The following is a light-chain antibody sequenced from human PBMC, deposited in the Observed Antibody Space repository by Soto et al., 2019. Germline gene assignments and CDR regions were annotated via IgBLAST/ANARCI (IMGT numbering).Light chain of an antibody. Sequence: DIQMTQYPPTLPASAGDRVTITCGASQDISRWLAWYQQKPGKAPVLLIYDASTLQGGVPSRLSGTGSGTEFTLTISSMKPEDFATYYCQQYNDYYSFGQGTQVDIK. CDR1: QDISRW. CDR2: DAS. CDR3: QQYNDYYS. V-gene: IGKV1-5*01. J-gene: IGKJ2*03.